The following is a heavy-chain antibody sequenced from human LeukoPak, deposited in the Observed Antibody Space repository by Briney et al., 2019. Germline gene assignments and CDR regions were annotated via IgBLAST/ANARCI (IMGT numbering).Heavy chain of an antibody. CDR1: GYTFTGYY. Sequence: ASVKVSCKASGYTFTGYYIYWVRQAPGQGLEWMGWINPNSGGTNYAQKFQGRVTMTRDTSISTAYMELSRLRSDDTAVYYCARVRWLQHFDYWGQGTLVTVSS. J-gene: IGHJ4*02. CDR3: ARVRWLQHFDY. D-gene: IGHD5-24*01. CDR2: INPNSGGT. V-gene: IGHV1-2*02.